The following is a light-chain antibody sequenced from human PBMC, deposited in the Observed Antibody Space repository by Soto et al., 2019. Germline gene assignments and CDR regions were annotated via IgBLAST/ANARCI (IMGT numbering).Light chain of an antibody. CDR2: GAS. CDR1: QSISSSY. Sequence: EIVLTQSPGTLSLSPGERAILSCRASQSISSSYLAWYQQKPGQAPRPLIYGASSRATGIPDRFSGSGSGTDFTLTISRLEPEDFAVYYCQQYVSSPWTFGQGTKVEIK. J-gene: IGKJ1*01. V-gene: IGKV3-20*01. CDR3: QQYVSSPWT.